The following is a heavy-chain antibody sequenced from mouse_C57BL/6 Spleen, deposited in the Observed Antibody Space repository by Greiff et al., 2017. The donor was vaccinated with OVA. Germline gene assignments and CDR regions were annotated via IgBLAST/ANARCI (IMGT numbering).Heavy chain of an antibody. CDR2: INPNNGGT. CDR1: GYTFTDYN. V-gene: IGHV1-22*01. D-gene: IGHD4-1*01. J-gene: IGHJ4*01. Sequence: VQLKQSGPELVKPGASVKMSCKASGYTFTDYNMHWVKQSHGKSLEWIGYINPNNGGTSYNQKFKGKATLTVNKSSSTAYMELRSLTSEDSAVYYCARFSGVSYAMDYWGQGTSVTVSS. CDR3: ARFSGVSYAMDY.